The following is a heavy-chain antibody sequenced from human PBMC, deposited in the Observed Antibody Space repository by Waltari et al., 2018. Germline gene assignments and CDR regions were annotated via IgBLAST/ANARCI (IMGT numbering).Heavy chain of an antibody. D-gene: IGHD2-8*01. CDR1: GFTFGSYS. CDR2: IRRDSNFI. J-gene: IGHJ4*02. CDR3: VRDPDALDY. Sequence: EVQLVESGGDLVQPGGSLRLSCAASGFTFGSYSMNWVPQAPGKGLEWVAYIRRDSNFIYYADAVKGRFTISRDNAKNSLYLQMNSLIGDDTAVYYCVRDPDALDYWGQGTLVTVSS. V-gene: IGHV3-48*04.